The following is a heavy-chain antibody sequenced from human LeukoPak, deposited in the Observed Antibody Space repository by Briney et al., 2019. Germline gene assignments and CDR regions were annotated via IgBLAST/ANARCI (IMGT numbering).Heavy chain of an antibody. V-gene: IGHV3-11*01. CDR2: ISSSGSTI. CDR3: ARDSRSGSYRRRHYYYYYGMDV. Sequence: GGSLRLSCAASGFTFSDYYMRWIRQAPGKGLEWVSYISSSGSTIYYADSVKGRFTISRDNAKNSLYLQMNSLRAEDTAVYYCARDSRSGSYRRRHYYYYYGMDVWGQGTTVTVSS. D-gene: IGHD3-10*01. CDR1: GFTFSDYY. J-gene: IGHJ6*02.